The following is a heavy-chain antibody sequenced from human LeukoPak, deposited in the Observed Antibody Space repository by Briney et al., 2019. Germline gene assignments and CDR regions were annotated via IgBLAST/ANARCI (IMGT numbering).Heavy chain of an antibody. Sequence: GGSLRLSCAASGSTFRSYGMHWVRQGPGKGLEWLAIISYDGNYKNYADSVKGRFTISRDNSENTLHLQMNSLRPEDTAMYYCAKRGERGSGSVYGTDVWGQGTTVTVSS. CDR1: GSTFRSYG. CDR3: AKRGERGSGSVYGTDV. V-gene: IGHV3-30*18. D-gene: IGHD3-22*01. J-gene: IGHJ6*02. CDR2: ISYDGNYK.